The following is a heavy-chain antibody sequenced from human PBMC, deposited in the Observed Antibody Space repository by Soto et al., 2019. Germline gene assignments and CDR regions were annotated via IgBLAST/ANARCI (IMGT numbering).Heavy chain of an antibody. Sequence: GGSLRLSCATSGFMFSTYVMSWFRQAPGKGLEWVSYISGSGSTIHDADSVKGRFTISRDNAKNSLYLQMNSLRDEDTAVYYCARLGSIAAAGTPDYWGQGTLVTVSS. V-gene: IGHV3-48*02. CDR3: ARLGSIAAAGTPDY. CDR1: GFMFSTYV. CDR2: ISGSGSTI. D-gene: IGHD6-13*01. J-gene: IGHJ4*02.